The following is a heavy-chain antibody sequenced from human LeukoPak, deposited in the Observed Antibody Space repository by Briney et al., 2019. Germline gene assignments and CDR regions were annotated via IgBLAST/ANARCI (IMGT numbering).Heavy chain of an antibody. CDR1: GFTSSSYG. D-gene: IGHD2-2*01. Sequence: PGRSLRLSCAASGFTSSSYGMHWVRQAPGNGLEWVSVIYSGGSTYYADSVKGRFTISRDNSKNTLYLQMNNLRAEDTAVYYCARGPFARDIVVVTYGMDVWGQGTTVTVSS. J-gene: IGHJ6*02. CDR2: IYSGGST. V-gene: IGHV3-53*01. CDR3: ARGPFARDIVVVTYGMDV.